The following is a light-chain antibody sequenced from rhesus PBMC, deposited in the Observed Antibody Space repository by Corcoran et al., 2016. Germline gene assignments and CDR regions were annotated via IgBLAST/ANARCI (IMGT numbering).Light chain of an antibody. CDR2: NTN. CDR1: TGAVTSGNY. V-gene: IGLV7-76*01. CDR3: LLYYSGTYI. J-gene: IGLJ1*01. Sequence: QAVVTQEPSLTVSPGGTVTLTSGSSTGAVTSGNYPHWFQQKPGQAPRGLIYNTNSKHSWTPARFSGSLAGGKAALTLSGAQPEDEAEYYCLLYYSGTYIFGAGTRLTVL.